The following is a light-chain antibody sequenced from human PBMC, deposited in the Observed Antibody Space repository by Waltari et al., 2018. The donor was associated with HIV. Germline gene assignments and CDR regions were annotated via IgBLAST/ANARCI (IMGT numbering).Light chain of an antibody. Sequence: QAVVTQEPSLTVSPGGTVTPTCGSSTGALTSGHYLYWFQQKPGQAPRTLIYDTSDKPSWTPARFSGSLLGGKAALTLSGAQPEDEAVYYCLLSYSGAWVFGGGTKLTVL. J-gene: IGLJ3*02. CDR3: LLSYSGAWV. CDR1: TGALTSGHY. V-gene: IGLV7-46*01. CDR2: DTS.